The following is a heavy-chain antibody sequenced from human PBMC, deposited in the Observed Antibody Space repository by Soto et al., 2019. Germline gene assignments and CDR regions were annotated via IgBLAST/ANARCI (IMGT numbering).Heavy chain of an antibody. V-gene: IGHV1-18*01. CDR1: GYTFTSYG. D-gene: IGHD1-1*01. Sequence: QVQLVQSGAEVKKPGASVKVSCKASGYTFTSYGISWVRQAPGQGLEWMGWISAYNGNTNYAQKLQGRVTMTTDTSTSTAYMELRSLRSDATDVYYCAGDGALGDNCDDYGLAVWGQGPTVTVSS. CDR3: AGDGALGDNCDDYGLAV. J-gene: IGHJ6*02. CDR2: ISAYNGNT.